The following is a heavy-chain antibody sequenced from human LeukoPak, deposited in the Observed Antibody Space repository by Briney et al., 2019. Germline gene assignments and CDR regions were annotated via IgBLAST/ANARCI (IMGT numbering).Heavy chain of an antibody. CDR2: SNDSGST. D-gene: IGHD3-3*01. J-gene: IGHJ4*02. Sequence: PSETLSLTCAVYGGSISGYYWRDIRPPPGGGRGWIGESNDSGSTNYTPSLKSRVTISLDTSKNQFSLRLRSVTAADPAVYYCARGKDDYAFWSGYPHWGQGTLVTVSS. V-gene: IGHV4-34*01. CDR1: GGSISGYY. CDR3: ARGKDDYAFWSGYPH.